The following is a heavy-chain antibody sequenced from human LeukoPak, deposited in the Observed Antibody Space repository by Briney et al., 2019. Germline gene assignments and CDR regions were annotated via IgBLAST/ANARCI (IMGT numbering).Heavy chain of an antibody. CDR3: ARVGHQVGSGWYRYGMDV. V-gene: IGHV1-69*13. CDR2: IIPIFGTA. D-gene: IGHD6-19*01. J-gene: IGHJ6*02. Sequence: SVKVSCKASGGTLSSYAISWVRQAPGQALEWMGGIIPIFGTANYAQKLQGRVTSTADDSTSTAYRELSSLRSEDTAVYYCARVGHQVGSGWYRYGMDVWGQGTTVTVSS. CDR1: GGTLSSYA.